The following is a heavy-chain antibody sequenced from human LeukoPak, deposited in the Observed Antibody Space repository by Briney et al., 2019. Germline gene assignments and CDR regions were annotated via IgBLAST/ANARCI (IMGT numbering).Heavy chain of an antibody. D-gene: IGHD3-16*01. V-gene: IGHV3-20*04. Sequence: PGGCLRLSCSLSGLTFDDYGIGSGRQTPGRGVGCVSGIYWNGGSTGYADSVKGRFTISRDNAKNSLYLQVKSLRAEDTAVYYCARDEMGVTTRGNYYSYMDVWGKGTTVTVSS. J-gene: IGHJ6*03. CDR3: ARDEMGVTTRGNYYSYMDV. CDR2: IYWNGGST. CDR1: GLTFDDYG.